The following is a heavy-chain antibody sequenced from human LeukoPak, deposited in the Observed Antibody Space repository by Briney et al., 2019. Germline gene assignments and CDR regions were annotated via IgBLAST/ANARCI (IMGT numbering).Heavy chain of an antibody. CDR3: ASERYGSGSYGYDY. Sequence: ASVKVSCKAFGYTFTSNYMHWVRQAPGQGLERMGIINPSGGSTSYAQKFQGRVTMTRDTSTSTVYMELSSLRSEDTAVYYCASERYGSGSYGYDYWGQGTLVTVSS. CDR2: INPSGGST. CDR1: GYTFTSNY. J-gene: IGHJ4*02. D-gene: IGHD3-10*01. V-gene: IGHV1-46*01.